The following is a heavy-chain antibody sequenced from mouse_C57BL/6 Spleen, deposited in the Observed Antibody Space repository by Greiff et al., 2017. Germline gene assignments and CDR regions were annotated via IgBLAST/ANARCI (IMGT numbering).Heavy chain of an antibody. CDR3: ARTRWLRFDY. CDR1: GFTFSDYG. Sequence: EVHLVESGGGLVKPGGSLKLSCAASGFTFSDYGMHWVRQAPEKGLEWVAYISSGSSTIYYADTVKGRFTISRDNAKNTLFLQMTSLRSEDTAMYYCARTRWLRFDYWGQGTTLTVSS. D-gene: IGHD2-3*01. CDR2: ISSGSSTI. V-gene: IGHV5-17*01. J-gene: IGHJ2*01.